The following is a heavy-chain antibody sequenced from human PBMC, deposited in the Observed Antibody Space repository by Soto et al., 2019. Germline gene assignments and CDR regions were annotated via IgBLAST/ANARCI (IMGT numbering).Heavy chain of an antibody. CDR2: INHSGST. Sequence: QVQLQQWGAGLLKPSETLSLTCAVYGGSFSGYYWSWIRQPPGKGLEWIGEINHSGSTNYNPSLKSRVTISVDTSKNQFSLKLSSVTAADTAVYYCARGVVAVAKGRFDYWGQGTLVTVSS. D-gene: IGHD6-19*01. V-gene: IGHV4-34*01. J-gene: IGHJ4*02. CDR1: GGSFSGYY. CDR3: ARGVVAVAKGRFDY.